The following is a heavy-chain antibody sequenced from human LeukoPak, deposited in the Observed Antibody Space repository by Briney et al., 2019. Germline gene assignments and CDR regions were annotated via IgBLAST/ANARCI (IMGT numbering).Heavy chain of an antibody. CDR1: GFTFSSYT. J-gene: IGHJ6*03. CDR2: IGTSTTTI. V-gene: IGHV3-48*01. D-gene: IGHD6-25*01. CDR3: ARFAAGGSYYYYMDV. Sequence: GGSLRLSCAASGFTFSSYTMNWVRQPPGKGLEWVSNIGTSTTTIYYADSVKGRFTISRDNAKNSLYLQMNSLRADDTAVYYCARFAAGGSYYYYMDVWGKGTTVTVSS.